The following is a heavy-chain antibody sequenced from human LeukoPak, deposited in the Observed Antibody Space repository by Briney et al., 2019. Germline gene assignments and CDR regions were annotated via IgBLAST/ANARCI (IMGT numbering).Heavy chain of an antibody. CDR1: GFTFGDYA. V-gene: IGHV3-49*03. Sequence: GGSLRLSCTASGFTFGDYAMSWFRQAPGKGLEWVGFIRSKAYGGTTEYAASVKGRFTISRDNAKNSLYLQMNSLRAEDTAVYYCAREPGRSSITMVRGVIPNWFDPWGQGTLVTVSS. CDR2: IRSKAYGGTT. J-gene: IGHJ5*02. D-gene: IGHD3-10*01. CDR3: AREPGRSSITMVRGVIPNWFDP.